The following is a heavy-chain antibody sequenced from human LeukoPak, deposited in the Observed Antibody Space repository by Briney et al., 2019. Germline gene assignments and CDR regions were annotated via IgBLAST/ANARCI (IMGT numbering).Heavy chain of an antibody. Sequence: SVKVSCKASGGTFSSYAISWVRQAPGQGLEWMGGIIPIFGTANYAQKFQGRVTITADESTSTAYMELSSLRSEDTAVYYCARDLGHFAYWFDPWGQGTLVTVSS. CDR3: ARDLGHFAYWFDP. D-gene: IGHD3-3*02. J-gene: IGHJ5*02. CDR1: GGTFSSYA. CDR2: IIPIFGTA. V-gene: IGHV1-69*01.